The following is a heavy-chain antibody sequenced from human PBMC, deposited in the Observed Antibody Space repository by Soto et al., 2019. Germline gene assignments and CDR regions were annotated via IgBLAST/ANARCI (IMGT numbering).Heavy chain of an antibody. CDR3: ARDGLEGWFDP. Sequence: QVQLQESGPGLVKPWETLSLTCTVSGGSISTYYWSWIRQPPGKGLEWIGYIYYSGSTNYNPSLKSRVTISVDTSKYQFSLKLSSVTAADTAVYYCARDGLEGWFDPWGQGTLVTVSS. V-gene: IGHV4-59*01. J-gene: IGHJ5*02. CDR2: IYYSGST. CDR1: GGSISTYY.